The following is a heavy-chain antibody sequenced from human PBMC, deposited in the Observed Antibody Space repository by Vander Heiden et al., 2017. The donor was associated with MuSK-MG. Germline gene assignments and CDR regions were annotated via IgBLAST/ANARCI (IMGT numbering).Heavy chain of an antibody. D-gene: IGHD6-19*01. V-gene: IGHV4-38-2*01. CDR2: IYHSGST. CDR1: GYSISSGYY. J-gene: IGHJ4*02. Sequence: QVQLQESGPGLVKPSATLSLTCAVSGYSISSGYYWGWIRQPPGKGLEWIGSIYHSGSTYYNPSLKSRVTISVDTSKNQFSLKLRSVTAADTAVYYCARSLRWAGAVVVPPHFDYWGQGTLVTVSS. CDR3: ARSLRWAGAVVVPPHFDY.